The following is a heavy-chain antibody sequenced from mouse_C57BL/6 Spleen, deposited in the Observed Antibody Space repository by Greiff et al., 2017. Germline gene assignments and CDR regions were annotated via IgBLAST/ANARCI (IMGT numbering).Heavy chain of an antibody. J-gene: IGHJ4*01. CDR3: TRQLRLHAMDY. CDR2: ISSGSSTI. Sequence: EVKLMESGGGLVKPGGSLKLSCEASGFTFSDYGMHWVRQAPEKGLEWVAYISSGSSTIYYADTVKGRFTISRDHAKNTLFLQMTSLRSEDTAMYYCTRQLRLHAMDYWGQGTSVTVSS. CDR1: GFTFSDYG. D-gene: IGHD3-2*02. V-gene: IGHV5-17*01.